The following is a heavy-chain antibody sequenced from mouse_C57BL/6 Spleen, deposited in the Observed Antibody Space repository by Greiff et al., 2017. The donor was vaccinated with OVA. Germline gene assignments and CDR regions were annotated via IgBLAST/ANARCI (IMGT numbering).Heavy chain of an antibody. CDR1: GFTFSSYA. CDR2: ISSGGDYI. J-gene: IGHJ1*03. Sequence: EVQWVESGEGLVKPGGSLKLSCAASGFTFSSYAMSWVRQTPEKRLEWVAYISSGGDYIYYADTVKGRFTISRDNARNTLYLQMSSLKSEDTAMYYCTRDGGSSSYWYFDVWGTGTTVTVSS. D-gene: IGHD1-1*01. V-gene: IGHV5-9-1*02. CDR3: TRDGGSSSYWYFDV.